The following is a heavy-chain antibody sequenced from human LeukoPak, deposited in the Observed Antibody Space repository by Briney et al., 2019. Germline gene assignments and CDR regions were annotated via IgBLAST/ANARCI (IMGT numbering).Heavy chain of an antibody. J-gene: IGHJ4*02. CDR1: GGSFSSSAYY. Sequence: PSETLSLTCSVSGGSFSSSAYYWSWIRQYPGKGLEWIGYIYYRGLTYYNPSLKSRVTISVDTSNNQFSLRLSSVTAADTAVYYCAKAQIRRLYSYGHGEGYYFDYWGQGTLVTVSS. CDR2: IYYRGLT. D-gene: IGHD5-18*01. V-gene: IGHV4-31*03. CDR3: AKAQIRRLYSYGHGEGYYFDY.